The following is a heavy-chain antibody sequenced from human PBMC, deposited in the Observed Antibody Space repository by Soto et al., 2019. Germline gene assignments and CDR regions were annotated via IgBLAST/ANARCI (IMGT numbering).Heavy chain of an antibody. Sequence: SGGSLRLSCAASGFTFSSYSMNWVRQAPGKGLEWVSSISSSSSYIYYADSVKGRFTISRDNAKNSLYLQMNSLRAEDTAVYYCARDQVVVPAATLVYYYYYGMDVWGQGTTVTVSS. J-gene: IGHJ6*02. V-gene: IGHV3-21*01. D-gene: IGHD2-2*01. CDR3: ARDQVVVPAATLVYYYYYGMDV. CDR2: ISSSSSYI. CDR1: GFTFSSYS.